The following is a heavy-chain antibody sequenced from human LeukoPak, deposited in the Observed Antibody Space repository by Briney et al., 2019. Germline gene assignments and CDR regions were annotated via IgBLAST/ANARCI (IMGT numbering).Heavy chain of an antibody. V-gene: IGHV4-59*01. J-gene: IGHJ3*02. CDR3: ARVKGGVTMIVANAFDI. CDR2: IYYSGST. CDR1: GGSISSYY. D-gene: IGHD3-22*01. Sequence: PSVTLSLTCTVSGGSISSYYWSWIRQPPGKGLEWIGYIYYSGSTNYNPSLKSRVTISVDTSKNQFSLKLSSVTAADTAVYYCARVKGGVTMIVANAFDIWGQGTMVTVSS.